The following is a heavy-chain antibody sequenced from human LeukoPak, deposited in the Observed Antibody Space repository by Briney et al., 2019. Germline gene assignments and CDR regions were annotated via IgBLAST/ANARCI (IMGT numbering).Heavy chain of an antibody. Sequence: SETLSLTCAVYGGSFSGYYWSWIPQPPGKGLEWIGEINHSGSTNYNPSLKSRVTISVDTSKNQFSLKLSSVTAADTAVYYCARDRTTDAFDIWGQGTMVTVSS. CDR2: INHSGST. V-gene: IGHV4-34*01. CDR3: ARDRTTDAFDI. CDR1: GGSFSGYY. D-gene: IGHD4-11*01. J-gene: IGHJ3*02.